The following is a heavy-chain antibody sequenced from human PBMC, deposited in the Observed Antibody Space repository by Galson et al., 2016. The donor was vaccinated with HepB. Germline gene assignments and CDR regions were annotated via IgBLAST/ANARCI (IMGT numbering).Heavy chain of an antibody. D-gene: IGHD2-2*01. J-gene: IGHJ6*04. CDR3: ARKRGTCSTTTCYRGYGMDV. CDR2: INPNSGGT. Sequence: SVKVSCKASEYTFTDYYVHWVRQAPGQGLEWMGWINPNSGGTHYAQHFRGRVTMTRDTSISTAYMELSRLTSDDTAVYFCARKRGTCSTTTCYRGYGMDVWGKGTTVTGSS. V-gene: IGHV1-2*02. CDR1: EYTFTDYY.